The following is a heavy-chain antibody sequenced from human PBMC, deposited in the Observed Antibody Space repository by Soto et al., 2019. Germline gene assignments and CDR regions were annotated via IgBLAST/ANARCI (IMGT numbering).Heavy chain of an antibody. D-gene: IGHD2-15*01. V-gene: IGHV4-30-4*01. CDR3: AREVAPEYYFDY. Sequence: SETLSLTCTVSGGSISSGDYYWSWIRQPPGKGLEWIGYIYYSGSTYYNPSLKSRVTISVDTSKNQFSLKLSSVTAADTAVYYCAREVAPEYYFDYWGQGTLVTVSS. CDR2: IYYSGST. J-gene: IGHJ4*02. CDR1: GGSISSGDYY.